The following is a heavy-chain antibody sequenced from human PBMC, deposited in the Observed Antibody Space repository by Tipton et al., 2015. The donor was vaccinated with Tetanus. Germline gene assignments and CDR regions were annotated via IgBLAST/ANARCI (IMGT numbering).Heavy chain of an antibody. CDR3: ARIGQVAGRGRSDWYLDL. D-gene: IGHD6-19*01. V-gene: IGHV3-11*01. J-gene: IGHJ2*01. CDR2: ISSGGSTI. CDR1: GFTFSDYY. Sequence: SLRLSCAASGFTFSDYYMSWIRQAPGKGLKWISYISSGGSTISCADSVKGRFTISRDNAKNSLYLQMNSLRADDTAVYYCARIGQVAGRGRSDWYLDLWGRGTLVTVSS.